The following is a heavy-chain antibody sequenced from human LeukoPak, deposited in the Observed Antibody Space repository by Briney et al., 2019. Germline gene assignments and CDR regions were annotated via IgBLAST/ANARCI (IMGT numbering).Heavy chain of an antibody. J-gene: IGHJ5*02. CDR2: TYYRSKWYN. Sequence: SQTLSLTCAISGDSVSSNSAAWNWIRQSPSRGLEWLGRTYYRSKWYNDYAVSVKSRITINPDTPKNQFSLQLNSVTPEDTAVYYCAREDSRGWRPIWAVGGWFDPWGQGTLVTVSS. CDR3: AREDSRGWRPIWAVGGWFDP. V-gene: IGHV6-1*01. D-gene: IGHD6-19*01. CDR1: GDSVSSNSAA.